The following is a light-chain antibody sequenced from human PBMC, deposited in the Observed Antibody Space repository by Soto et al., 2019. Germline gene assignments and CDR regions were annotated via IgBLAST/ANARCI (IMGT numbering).Light chain of an antibody. CDR1: QSITTY. CDR2: AAS. V-gene: IGKV1-39*01. Sequence: DIQMTQSPSSLSASVGDRVTITCRARQSITTYLNWYQQKPGKAPNLLIYAASSWQSGVPSRFSARGSETDFTLTISSLQPEDFATYYCQQTYSTLITFGQGPRLDIK. J-gene: IGKJ5*01. CDR3: QQTYSTLIT.